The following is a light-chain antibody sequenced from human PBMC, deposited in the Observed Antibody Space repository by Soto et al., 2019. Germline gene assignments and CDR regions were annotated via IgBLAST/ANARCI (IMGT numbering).Light chain of an antibody. CDR2: KAS. V-gene: IGKV1-5*03. J-gene: IGKJ1*01. CDR1: QTISSW. Sequence: DSQMTQSPATLSVCVGDRVTITCRASQTISSWLAWYQQKPGKAPKHLIYKASTLKSGVPSRFSGSGSGTEFTLTISSLQPDDFATYYCQHYNSYSGAFGQGTKADIK. CDR3: QHYNSYSGA.